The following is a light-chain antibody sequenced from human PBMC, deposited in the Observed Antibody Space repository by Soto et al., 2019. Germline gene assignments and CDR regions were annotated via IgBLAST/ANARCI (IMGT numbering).Light chain of an antibody. CDR1: SSSIGSNS. CDR3: AAWDGSLNVYV. V-gene: IGLV1-44*01. Sequence: QSVLTQPPSASGTPGQRVTISCSGSSSSIGSNSVNWYQQLPRTAPKVLIYTNNQRPSGVPDRFSGSKSGNSASLAISGLQSEDEADYYCAAWDGSLNVYVFGTGTKVTVL. J-gene: IGLJ1*01. CDR2: TNN.